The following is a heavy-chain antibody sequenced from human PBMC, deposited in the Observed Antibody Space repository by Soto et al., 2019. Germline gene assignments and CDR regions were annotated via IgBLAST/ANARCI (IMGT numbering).Heavy chain of an antibody. CDR3: ARDVSPGSSSLYLDAFDI. V-gene: IGHV3-7*05. Sequence: EVQLEESGGDLVQPGGSLRLSCAASGFTLSAYWMTWVRQAPGKGLEWVANINRDGSKKSYLDSVRGRFTISRDNVGNSLYHQMDSLRDDDTALYYCARDVSPGSSSLYLDAFDIWGQGTMVTVSS. D-gene: IGHD6-13*01. J-gene: IGHJ3*02. CDR1: GFTLSAYW. CDR2: INRDGSKK.